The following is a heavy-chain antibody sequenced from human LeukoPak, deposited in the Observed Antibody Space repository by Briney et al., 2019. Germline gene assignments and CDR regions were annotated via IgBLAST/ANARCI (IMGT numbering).Heavy chain of an antibody. Sequence: SVKVSCKASGGTFSSYTISWVRQAPGQGLEWMGGIIPIFGTANYAQKFQGRVTITADESTSTAYMELSSLRSEDTAVYYCARDSRRDGYNNYYHMDVWGKGTTVTVSS. V-gene: IGHV1-69*13. CDR2: IIPIFGTA. CDR1: GGTFSSYT. D-gene: IGHD5-24*01. J-gene: IGHJ6*03. CDR3: ARDSRRDGYNNYYHMDV.